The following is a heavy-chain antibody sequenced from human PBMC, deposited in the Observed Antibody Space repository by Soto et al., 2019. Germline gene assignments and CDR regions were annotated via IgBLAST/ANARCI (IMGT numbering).Heavy chain of an antibody. Sequence: QARLVQSGAEVRKPGSSVKVSCKVTGGTSTRYAINWVRQAPGQGLEWMGGIVPMFGTSKYAQKFQGRGTITADTSTNIAYMELRSLRSEDTAVYYCNRGSEYDFWSGYLWGQGTLVSVSS. D-gene: IGHD3-3*01. CDR1: GGTSTRYA. CDR3: NRGSEYDFWSGYL. CDR2: IVPMFGTS. J-gene: IGHJ4*02. V-gene: IGHV1-69*06.